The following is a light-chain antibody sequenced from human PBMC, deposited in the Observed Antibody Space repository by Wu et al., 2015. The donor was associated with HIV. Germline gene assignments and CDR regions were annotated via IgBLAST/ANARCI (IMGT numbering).Light chain of an antibody. CDR3: QFYSIPLRT. Sequence: EVVMTQSPATLSVSPGERATLSCRASQSVNSKLAWYQQRPGQAPRLLISASSNRAPGVPDRFSGSGSGTDFTLTIHRLQPEDIAVYYCQFYSIPLRTFGQGTKVEFK. J-gene: IGKJ1*01. CDR1: QSVNSK. CDR2: ASS. V-gene: IGKV3D-15*01.